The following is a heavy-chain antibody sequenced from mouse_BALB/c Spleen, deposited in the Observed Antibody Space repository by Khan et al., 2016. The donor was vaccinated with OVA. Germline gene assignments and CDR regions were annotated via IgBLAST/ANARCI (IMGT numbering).Heavy chain of an antibody. Sequence: EVKLVESGGDLVKPGGSLKLSCAASGFTFSTYGMSWVRQTPDKRLEWVATVSTGGSYTYYPDSVKGRFTISRDKAKNNLYLQMSGLKSEDTAMFYCTRLSYYYESEGFAYWGQGTLVTVSA. CDR1: GFTFSTYG. V-gene: IGHV5-6*01. CDR3: TRLSYYYESEGFAY. D-gene: IGHD1-1*01. J-gene: IGHJ3*01. CDR2: VSTGGSYT.